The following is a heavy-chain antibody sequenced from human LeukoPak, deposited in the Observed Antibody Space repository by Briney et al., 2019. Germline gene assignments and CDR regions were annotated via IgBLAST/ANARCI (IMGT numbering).Heavy chain of an antibody. D-gene: IGHD1-20*01. Sequence: PGGSLRLSCAASGFTFSSYVMSWVRQAPGKGLEWVSYIDPSGTALYYADSVKGRFTVSRDNGKNSLSLQLRSLRAEDTALYYCARAAYNWNWGQGTLVTVSS. CDR2: IDPSGTAL. V-gene: IGHV3-11*01. J-gene: IGHJ4*02. CDR1: GFTFSSYV. CDR3: ARAAYNWN.